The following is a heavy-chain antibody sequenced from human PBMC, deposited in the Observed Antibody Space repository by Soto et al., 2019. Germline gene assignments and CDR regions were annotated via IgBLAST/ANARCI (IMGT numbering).Heavy chain of an antibody. CDR1: GGSFSGYY. J-gene: IGHJ6*02. CDR2: INHSGST. Sequence: ETLSLTCAVYGGSFSGYYWSWIRQPPGKGLEWIGEINHSGSTNYNPSLKSRVTISVDTSKNQFSLKLSSVTAADTAVYYCARRKDYYYGMDVWGQGTTVTVSS. V-gene: IGHV4-34*01. CDR3: ARRKDYYYGMDV.